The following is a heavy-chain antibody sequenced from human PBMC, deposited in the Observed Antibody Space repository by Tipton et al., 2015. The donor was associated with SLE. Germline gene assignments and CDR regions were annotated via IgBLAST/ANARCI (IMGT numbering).Heavy chain of an antibody. CDR3: AKPTGLVAGTGAFDI. V-gene: IGHV4-59*12. CDR1: GGSFSGDY. D-gene: IGHD6-19*01. J-gene: IGHJ3*02. Sequence: TLSLTCAVYGGSFSGDYWSWIRQPPGKGLEWIGLIYSSGSTNYNPSLKSRVTISVATSKNQLSLRLNSVTAADTAIYYCAKPTGLVAGTGAFDIWGQGTKVTVSS. CDR2: IYSSGST.